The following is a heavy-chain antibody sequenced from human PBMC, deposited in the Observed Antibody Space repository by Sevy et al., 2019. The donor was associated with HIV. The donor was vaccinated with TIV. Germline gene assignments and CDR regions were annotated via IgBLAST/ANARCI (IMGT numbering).Heavy chain of an antibody. CDR1: GFTFSHYD. V-gene: IGHV3-30-3*01. CDR2: ISHDGNYK. Sequence: GGSLRLSCVASGFTFSHYDMHWVRQAPGKGLEWVAVISHDGNYKNYADSVRDRLTISRDNFKNTLYLQMNSLRVEDTALYFCSRLFSCGGDCYYLDYWGQGALVTVSS. J-gene: IGHJ4*02. D-gene: IGHD2-21*02. CDR3: SRLFSCGGDCYYLDY.